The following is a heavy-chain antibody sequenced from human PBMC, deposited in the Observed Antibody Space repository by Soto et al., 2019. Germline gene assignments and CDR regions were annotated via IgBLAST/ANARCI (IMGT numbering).Heavy chain of an antibody. Sequence: QVQLVQSGAEVKKPGSSVKVSCKASGGTFSSYTISWVRQAPGQGLEWMGRIIPILGIANYAQKFQGRVTITADKPTSTHYMDPSSLRSEDTAVYFCAREPSGIAVAGALHYWGQGTLGTVSS. V-gene: IGHV1-69*08. J-gene: IGHJ4*02. CDR3: AREPSGIAVAGALHY. D-gene: IGHD6-19*01. CDR2: IIPILGIA. CDR1: GGTFSSYT.